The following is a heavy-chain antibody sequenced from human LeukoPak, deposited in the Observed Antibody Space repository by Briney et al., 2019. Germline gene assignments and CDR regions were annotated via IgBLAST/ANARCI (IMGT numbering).Heavy chain of an antibody. V-gene: IGHV1-69*05. D-gene: IGHD6-13*01. J-gene: IGHJ5*02. Sequence: ASVKVSCKASGGTFSSYAISWVRQAPGQGREWMGRISPVFGTADYAQNFQGRVTITTDESTSTAYMELRSLRSEDTAVYYCATGPAAGNWFDPWGQGTLVTVSA. CDR3: ATGPAAGNWFDP. CDR1: GGTFSSYA. CDR2: ISPVFGTA.